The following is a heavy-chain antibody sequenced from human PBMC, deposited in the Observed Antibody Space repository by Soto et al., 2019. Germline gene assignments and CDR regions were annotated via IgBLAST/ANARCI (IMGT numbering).Heavy chain of an antibody. V-gene: IGHV3-33*01. CDR1: GFTFSGYG. D-gene: IGHD5-18*01. Sequence: QVQLVESGGGVVQPGRSLRLSCAASGFTFSGYGMHWVRQAPGKGLEWGANIWYDGSNKYYADSVKGRFTISRDDSKNTLYLQMNSLRAEDTAVYYCARELRGYSYFAYYGMDVWGQGTTVTVSS. J-gene: IGHJ6*02. CDR3: ARELRGYSYFAYYGMDV. CDR2: IWYDGSNK.